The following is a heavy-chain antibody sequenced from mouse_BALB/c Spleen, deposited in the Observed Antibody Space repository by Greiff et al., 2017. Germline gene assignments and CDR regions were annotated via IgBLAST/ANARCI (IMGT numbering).Heavy chain of an antibody. V-gene: IGHV3-2*02. CDR2: ISYSGST. CDR1: GYSITSDYA. CDR3: ARATATRGWYFDV. D-gene: IGHD1-2*01. Sequence: EVKLEESGPGLVKPSQSLSLTCTVTGYSITSDYAWNWIRQFPGNKLEWMGYISYSGSTSYNPSLKSRISITRDTSKNQFFLQLNSVTTEDTATYYCARATATRGWYFDVWGAGTTVTVSS. J-gene: IGHJ1*01.